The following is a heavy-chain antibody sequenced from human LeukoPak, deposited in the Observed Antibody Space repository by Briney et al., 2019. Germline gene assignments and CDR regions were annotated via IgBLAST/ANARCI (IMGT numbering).Heavy chain of an antibody. CDR2: ISYDGSNK. J-gene: IGHJ4*02. Sequence: PGRSLRLSCAASGFTFSSYAMHWVRQAPGKGLEWVAVISYDGSNKYYADSVKGRFTISRDNSKNTLYLQMNSLRAEDTAVYYCARDLRRGYSYGTFDYWGQGTLVTVSS. D-gene: IGHD5-18*01. V-gene: IGHV3-30-3*01. CDR3: ARDLRRGYSYGTFDY. CDR1: GFTFSSYA.